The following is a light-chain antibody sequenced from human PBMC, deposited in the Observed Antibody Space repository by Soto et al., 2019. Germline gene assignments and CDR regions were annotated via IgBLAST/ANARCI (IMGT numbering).Light chain of an antibody. CDR1: QSISSY. Sequence: DIQMTRSPSSLSASVRYRVTMTFGSIQSISSYLNWYQQKPGKAPKLLIYAASSLQSGVPSRFSGSGSGTDFTLTISSLQTEDFATYYCKQSYSTPCTFGQGTKVDIK. CDR3: KQSYSTPCT. J-gene: IGKJ1*01. CDR2: AAS. V-gene: IGKV1-39*01.